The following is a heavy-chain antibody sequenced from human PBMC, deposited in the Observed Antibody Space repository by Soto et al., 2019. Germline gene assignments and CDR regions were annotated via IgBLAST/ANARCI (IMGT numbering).Heavy chain of an antibody. CDR1: GYTLTELS. Sequence: ASVKVSCKVSGYTLTELSMHWVRQAPGKGLEWMGGFDPEDGETIYAQKFQGRVTMTEDTSTDTAYMELSSLRSEDTAVYYCATIWYSSSSSPDNPPEIYYYGMDVWGQGTTVTVSS. D-gene: IGHD6-6*01. J-gene: IGHJ6*02. CDR3: ATIWYSSSSSPDNPPEIYYYGMDV. CDR2: FDPEDGET. V-gene: IGHV1-24*01.